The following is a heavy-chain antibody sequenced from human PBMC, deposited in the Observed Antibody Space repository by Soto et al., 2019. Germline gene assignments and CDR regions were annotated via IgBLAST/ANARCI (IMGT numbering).Heavy chain of an antibody. CDR3: ARDFSPAEQNWNDAYNYFDP. Sequence: ASVKVSCKASGYTFIAYHVHWVRQAPGQGLEWMGWINPKSGGTIYSQKFQGRVTMTTDASSSTSYMELSRLQSDDTAIYYCARDFSPAEQNWNDAYNYFDPWGQGTLVTVSS. D-gene: IGHD1-1*01. V-gene: IGHV1-2*02. CDR1: GYTFIAYH. J-gene: IGHJ5*02. CDR2: INPKSGGT.